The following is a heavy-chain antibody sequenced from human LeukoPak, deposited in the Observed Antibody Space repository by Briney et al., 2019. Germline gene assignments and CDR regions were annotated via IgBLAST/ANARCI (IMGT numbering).Heavy chain of an antibody. V-gene: IGHV4-61*01. J-gene: IGHJ1*01. CDR2: IYYSGST. D-gene: IGHD1-14*01. CDR1: GGSVSSGPYY. CDR3: ARTDLTEDSEH. Sequence: SETLSLTCTVSGGSVSSGPYYWSWIRQPPGKGLEWIGYIYYSGSTNYNPSLKNRVTISADTSKNQFSLKLSSVTAADTAVYYCARTDLTEDSEHWGLGTLVTVSS.